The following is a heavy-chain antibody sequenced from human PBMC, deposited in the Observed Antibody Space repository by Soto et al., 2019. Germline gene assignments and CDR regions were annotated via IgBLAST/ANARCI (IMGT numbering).Heavy chain of an antibody. CDR1: GDSISRGGYY. J-gene: IGHJ5*02. CDR3: ARGYDSSGNNWFDP. Sequence: QVQLQESGPRLVKPSQTVSLTCTVSGDSISRGGYYWNWIRQHPGKGLEWIGYIYFSGTTYYSPSLKSRVTMSVDTSKNQFSLNLASVTAADTALYYCARGYDSSGNNWFDPWGQGTLVTVSS. D-gene: IGHD3-22*01. V-gene: IGHV4-31*03. CDR2: IYFSGTT.